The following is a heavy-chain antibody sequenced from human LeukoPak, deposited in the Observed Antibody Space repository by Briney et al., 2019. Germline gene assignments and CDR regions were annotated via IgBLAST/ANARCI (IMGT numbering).Heavy chain of an antibody. CDR3: ARSYLVFNWFDP. D-gene: IGHD2-8*01. V-gene: IGHV1-69*13. Sequence: ASVKVSCKASGYTFTGYDMHWVRQAPGQGLEWMGGIIPICGATDYTQHFQGRLTITADESTSTVYMDLSSLTSDDTAVYYCARSYLVFNWFDPWGQGTLVTVSS. CDR1: GYTFTGYD. CDR2: IIPICGAT. J-gene: IGHJ5*02.